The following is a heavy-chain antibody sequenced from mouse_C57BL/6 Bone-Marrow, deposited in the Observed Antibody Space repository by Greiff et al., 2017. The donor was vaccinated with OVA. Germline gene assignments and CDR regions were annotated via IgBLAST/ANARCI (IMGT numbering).Heavy chain of an antibody. Sequence: QVQLQQSGPGLVQPSQSLSITCTVSGFSLTSYGVHWVRQSPGKGLEWLGVIWSGGSTDYNAAFISRLSISKDNSKSQVFFKMNSLQADDTARYYCARTPHYYGSSYDYAMDYWGQGTAVTVSS. V-gene: IGHV2-2*01. CDR3: ARTPHYYGSSYDYAMDY. J-gene: IGHJ4*01. CDR1: GFSLTSYG. D-gene: IGHD1-1*01. CDR2: IWSGGST.